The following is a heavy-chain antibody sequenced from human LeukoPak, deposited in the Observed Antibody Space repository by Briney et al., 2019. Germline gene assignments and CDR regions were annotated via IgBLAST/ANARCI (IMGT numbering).Heavy chain of an antibody. CDR3: ARDVFGVVTPYFDY. CDR2: IYTSGST. J-gene: IGHJ4*02. CDR1: GGSISSGSYY. D-gene: IGHD3-3*01. V-gene: IGHV4-61*02. Sequence: KPSETLSLTCTVSGGSISSGSYYWSWIRQPAGKGLEWIGRIYTSGSTNYNPSLKSRVTISVDTSKNQFPLKLSSVTAADTAVYYCARDVFGVVTPYFDYWGQGTLVTVSS.